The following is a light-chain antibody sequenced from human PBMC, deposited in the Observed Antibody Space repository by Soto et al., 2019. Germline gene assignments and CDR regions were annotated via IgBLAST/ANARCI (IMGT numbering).Light chain of an antibody. CDR2: GAA. CDR1: QSVFSS. Sequence: EIVMTQAPATLSVSPGERATLSCRASQSVFSSLAWYQQKPGQAPRLLIYGAATRATGIPARFSGSGSGTEFTLTISSLQSEDFAVYYCQQYNKWWTFGQGTKVDIK. J-gene: IGKJ1*01. CDR3: QQYNKWWT. V-gene: IGKV3-15*01.